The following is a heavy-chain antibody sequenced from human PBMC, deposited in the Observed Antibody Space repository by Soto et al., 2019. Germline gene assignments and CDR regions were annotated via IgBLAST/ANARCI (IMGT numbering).Heavy chain of an antibody. CDR2: IYYSGST. J-gene: IGHJ6*02. Sequence: QVQLQESGPGLVKPSETLSLTCTVSGGSISSYYWSWIRQPPGKGLEWIGYIYYSGSTNYNPSLKSRVTISVDTSKNQFSLKLSSVTAADTAVYYCARDGSDGSYVEDYGMDVWGQGTTVTVSS. CDR1: GGSISSYY. D-gene: IGHD1-26*01. V-gene: IGHV4-59*01. CDR3: ARDGSDGSYVEDYGMDV.